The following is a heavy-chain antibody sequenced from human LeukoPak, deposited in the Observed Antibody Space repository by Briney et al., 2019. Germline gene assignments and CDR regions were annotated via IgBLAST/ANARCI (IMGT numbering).Heavy chain of an antibody. J-gene: IGHJ3*02. D-gene: IGHD3-22*01. Sequence: SSETLSLTCTVSGASISSSSYYWGWIRQPPGKGLEWIGSIYYSGRTYYNPSLKSRVTMSVDTSKNQFSLKLSSVTAADTAVYYCARDSASSGYMNAFDIWGQGTMVTVSS. V-gene: IGHV4-39*07. CDR1: GASISSSSYY. CDR2: IYYSGRT. CDR3: ARDSASSGYMNAFDI.